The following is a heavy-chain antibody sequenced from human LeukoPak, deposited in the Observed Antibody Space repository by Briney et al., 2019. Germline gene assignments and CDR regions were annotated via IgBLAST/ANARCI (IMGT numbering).Heavy chain of an antibody. Sequence: PGGSLRLSCAASGFTFRNYWMNWVRQGPGKGLVWVSRISSDGTHTDYADSVKGRFTVSRDNAQNTLYLEINSLRVEDTAVYYCARSSYNGYDKGVVWCKGTTVTVSS. V-gene: IGHV3-74*01. J-gene: IGHJ6*04. D-gene: IGHD5-12*01. CDR1: GFTFRNYW. CDR3: ARSSYNGYDKGVV. CDR2: ISSDGTHT.